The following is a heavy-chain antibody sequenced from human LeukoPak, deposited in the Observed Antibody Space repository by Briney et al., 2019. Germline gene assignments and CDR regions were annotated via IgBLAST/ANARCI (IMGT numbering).Heavy chain of an antibody. D-gene: IGHD3-9*01. V-gene: IGHV1-46*01. CDR3: ARALRYFDWLPQGY. Sequence: GASVKVSXKASGYTFTSYYMHWMRQAPGQGLEWIGIINPSGGSTSYAQKFQGRVTMTRDTSTSTVYMELSSLGSEDTAVYYCARALRYFDWLPQGYWGQGTLVTVSS. CDR1: GYTFTSYY. J-gene: IGHJ4*02. CDR2: INPSGGST.